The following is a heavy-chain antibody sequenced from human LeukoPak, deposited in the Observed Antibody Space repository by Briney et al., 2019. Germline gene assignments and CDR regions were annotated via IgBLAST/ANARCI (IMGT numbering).Heavy chain of an antibody. V-gene: IGHV3-48*01. J-gene: IGHJ4*02. CDR3: ANGVGRVGATFHS. Sequence: PGGSLRLSCVDAGFTLSAFAMNWVRQAQGKGLEWVSYISSSSSAIYYADSVKGRFTISRDNAENSLYLQMSSLRVEDTGVYYCANGVGRVGATFHSWGQGTLVTVSS. CDR2: ISSSSSAI. D-gene: IGHD1-26*01. CDR1: GFTLSAFA.